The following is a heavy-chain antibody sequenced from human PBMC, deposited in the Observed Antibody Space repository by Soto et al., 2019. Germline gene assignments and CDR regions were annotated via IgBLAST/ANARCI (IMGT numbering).Heavy chain of an antibody. V-gene: IGHV1-69*02. Sequence: QVQLVQSGAEVKKPGSSVKVSCKASGGTFSSYTISWVRQAPGQGLEWMGRIIPILGIANYAQKFQGRVTITADKSTSTDDMELSSLRSEDTAVYYWARSMFTIFGVVADYWGQGTLVTVSS. CDR1: GGTFSSYT. CDR3: ARSMFTIFGVVADY. D-gene: IGHD3-3*01. J-gene: IGHJ4*02. CDR2: IIPILGIA.